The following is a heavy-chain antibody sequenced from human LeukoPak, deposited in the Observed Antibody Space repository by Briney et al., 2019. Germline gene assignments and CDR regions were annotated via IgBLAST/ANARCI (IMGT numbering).Heavy chain of an antibody. CDR2: ILGSGVTT. CDR1: GFTFSNYA. J-gene: IGHJ4*02. CDR3: AKWGDYDVLTGYYVPDY. D-gene: IGHD3-9*01. V-gene: IGHV3-23*01. Sequence: GGSLRLSCAASGFTFSNYAMSWVPQAPGKGLEWVSAILGSGVTTYYADSVKGRFTVSRDNSKSTLYLQMNTLRAEDTALYYWAKWGDYDVLTGYYVPDYWGQGTLVTVSS.